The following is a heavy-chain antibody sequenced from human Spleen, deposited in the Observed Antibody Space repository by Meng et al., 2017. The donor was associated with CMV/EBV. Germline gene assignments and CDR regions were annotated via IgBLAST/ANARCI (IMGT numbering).Heavy chain of an antibody. D-gene: IGHD4-17*01. J-gene: IGHJ4*02. CDR3: AGERPTVTKGIDY. CDR1: GFMFSSHT. V-gene: IGHV3-21*01. Sequence: GESLKISCAVSGFMFSSHTMNWVRQATGKGLEWVSSISSSSSYIYYADSVKGRFTISRDNAKNSLYLQMNGLRAEDTAVYYCAGERPTVTKGIDYWGQGTLVTVSS. CDR2: ISSSSSYI.